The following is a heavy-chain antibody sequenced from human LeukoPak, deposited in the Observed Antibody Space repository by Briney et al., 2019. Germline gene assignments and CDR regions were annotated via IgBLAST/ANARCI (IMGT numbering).Heavy chain of an antibody. CDR1: GFTVSSSY. CDR2: ICYSVST. Sequence: PGGSLRLSCAASGFTVSSSYMSWIRQPPGKGLEWIGNICYSVSTYYNPSLRSRVTMSVDTSKNQFSLRLSSVTAADTAIYYCARRSRSGYGGYENAFDLWGQGTMVSVSS. V-gene: IGHV4-59*04. CDR3: ARRSRSGYGGYENAFDL. J-gene: IGHJ3*01. D-gene: IGHD5-12*01.